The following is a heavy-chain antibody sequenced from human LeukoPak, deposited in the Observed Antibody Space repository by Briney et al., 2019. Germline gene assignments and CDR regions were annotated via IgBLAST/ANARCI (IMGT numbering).Heavy chain of an antibody. Sequence: SETLSLTCTVSGGSISSSSYYWGWIRQPPGKGLEWIGEINHSGSTNYNPSLKSRVTISIDTSKNQFSLEMSSVTAADTAVYYCARGRGARSSRWYNWFDPWGQGTLVTVSS. CDR2: INHSGST. CDR1: GGSISSSSYY. CDR3: ARGRGARSSRWYNWFDP. V-gene: IGHV4-39*07. J-gene: IGHJ5*02. D-gene: IGHD6-13*01.